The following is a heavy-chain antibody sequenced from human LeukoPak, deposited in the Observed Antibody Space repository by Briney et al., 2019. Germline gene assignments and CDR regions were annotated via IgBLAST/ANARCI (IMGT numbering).Heavy chain of an antibody. CDR2: VSFDGDNK. CDR3: ARDWTLNY. J-gene: IGHJ4*02. V-gene: IGHV3-30-3*01. Sequence: GGSLRLSCAASGFTFSSYAMHWVRQAPGKGLEWVAVVSFDGDNKYYADSVKDRFTISRDNSQNTLYLQLNSLRAEDTALYYCARDWTLNYWGQGTLVTVSS. D-gene: IGHD3/OR15-3a*01. CDR1: GFTFSSYA.